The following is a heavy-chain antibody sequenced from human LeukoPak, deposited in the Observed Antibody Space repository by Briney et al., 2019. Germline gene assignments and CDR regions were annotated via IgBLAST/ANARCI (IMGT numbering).Heavy chain of an antibody. V-gene: IGHV3-23*01. CDR1: GFTFSSYA. Sequence: GGSLRLSCAASGFTFSSYAMSWVRQAPGKGLEWVSAISGSGGSTYYADSVKGRFTISRDNSKNTLYLQMNSLRAEDTAVYYCARAIVVVTAMGPKFDYWGQGTLVTVSS. D-gene: IGHD2-21*02. J-gene: IGHJ4*02. CDR3: ARAIVVVTAMGPKFDY. CDR2: ISGSGGST.